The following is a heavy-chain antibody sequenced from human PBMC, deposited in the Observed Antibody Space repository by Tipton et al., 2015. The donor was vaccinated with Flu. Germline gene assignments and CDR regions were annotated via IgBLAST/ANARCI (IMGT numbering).Heavy chain of an antibody. CDR3: AREYYDSSGYYFAYYYGMDV. CDR1: GGSISSSSYY. V-gene: IGHV4-39*07. J-gene: IGHJ6*02. D-gene: IGHD3-22*01. Sequence: TLSLTCTVSGGSISSSSYYWGWIRQPPGKGLEWIGGIYYSGSTYYNPSLKSRVTISVDTSKNQFSLKLSSVTAADTAVYYCAREYYDSSGYYFAYYYGMDVWGQGTTVTVSS. CDR2: IYYSGST.